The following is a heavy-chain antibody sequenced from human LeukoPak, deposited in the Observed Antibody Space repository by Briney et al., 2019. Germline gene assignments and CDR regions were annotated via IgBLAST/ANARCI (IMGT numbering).Heavy chain of an antibody. V-gene: IGHV1-2*02. J-gene: IGHJ4*02. CDR1: GYTFTGYY. CDR2: INPNSGGT. D-gene: IGHD2-2*02. Sequence: ASVKVSCKASGYTFTGYYMHWVRQAPGQGLEWMGWINPNSGGTNYAQKFQGRVTMTRDTSISTAYMELSRLRSDDTAVYYCARGLGGLVVVPAAIVDYWGQGTLVTVSS. CDR3: ARGLGGLVVVPAAIVDY.